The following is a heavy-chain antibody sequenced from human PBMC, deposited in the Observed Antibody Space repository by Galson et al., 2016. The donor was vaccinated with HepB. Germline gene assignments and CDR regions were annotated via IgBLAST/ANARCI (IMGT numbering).Heavy chain of an antibody. J-gene: IGHJ6*02. Sequence: SLRLSCAASGFTFDDSAMHWVRQTPGKGLEWVAAISYHGSDKYYADSVKGRVTISRDNSNNTLYLQMTSLSPEDTAVYYCAIDKSFYYYGMDVWGQGTTVTVSS. V-gene: IGHV3-30-3*01. CDR1: GFTFDDSA. CDR2: ISYHGSDK. CDR3: AIDKSFYYYGMDV.